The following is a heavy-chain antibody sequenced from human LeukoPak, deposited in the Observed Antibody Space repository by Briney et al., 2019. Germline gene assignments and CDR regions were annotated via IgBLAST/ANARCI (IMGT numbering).Heavy chain of an antibody. CDR3: ARDLEGAPKANGVWYFDL. D-gene: IGHD1-1*01. CDR2: ISSSGSTI. CDR1: GFTFSDYY. Sequence: PGGSLRLSCAASGFTFSDYYMSWIRQAPGKGLGWVSYISSSGSTIYYADSVKGRFTISRDNAKNSLYLQMNSLRAEDTAVYYCARDLEGAPKANGVWYFDLWGRGTLVTVSS. J-gene: IGHJ2*01. V-gene: IGHV3-11*01.